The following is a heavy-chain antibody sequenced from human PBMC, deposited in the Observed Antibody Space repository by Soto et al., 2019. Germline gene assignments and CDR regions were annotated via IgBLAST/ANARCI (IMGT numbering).Heavy chain of an antibody. CDR2: ISSSSSTV. CDR1: GFTFSSYS. J-gene: IGHJ4*02. Sequence: GGSLRLSCAASGFTFSSYSMNWVRQAPGKGLEWVSYISSSSSTVYYADSVKGRFTISRDNAKNSLYLQMNSLRDEDTAVYYCARDSIESRYSSSSIVDYWGQGTLVTVSS. CDR3: ARDSIESRYSSSSIVDY. V-gene: IGHV3-48*02. D-gene: IGHD6-6*01.